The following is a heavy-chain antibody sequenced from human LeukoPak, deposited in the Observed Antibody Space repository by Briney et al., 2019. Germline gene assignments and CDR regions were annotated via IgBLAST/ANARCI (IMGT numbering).Heavy chain of an antibody. Sequence: GGSLRLSCAASGFTFSSYSMNWVRQAPGKGLEWVSSISSSSSYIYYADSVKGRFTISRDNAKNSLYLQMNSLRAEDTAVYYCAISDYYYDSSGYNFDYWGQGTLVTVSS. V-gene: IGHV3-21*01. CDR2: ISSSSSYI. CDR1: GFTFSSYS. J-gene: IGHJ4*02. D-gene: IGHD3-22*01. CDR3: AISDYYYDSSGYNFDY.